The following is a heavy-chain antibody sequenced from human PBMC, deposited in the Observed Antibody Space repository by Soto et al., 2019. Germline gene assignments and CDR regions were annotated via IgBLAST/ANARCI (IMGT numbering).Heavy chain of an antibody. V-gene: IGHV3-23*01. CDR3: AKEAPDYDFWSGDFDY. CDR2: ISGGGGST. Sequence: EVQLLESGGGLVQPGGSLRLSCAASGFTFSSYAMSWVRQAPGKGLEWVSAISGGGGSTYYADSVKGRFTISRDNSKNTLYLQMNSLRAEDTAVYYCAKEAPDYDFWSGDFDYWGQGTLVTVSS. D-gene: IGHD3-3*01. J-gene: IGHJ4*02. CDR1: GFTFSSYA.